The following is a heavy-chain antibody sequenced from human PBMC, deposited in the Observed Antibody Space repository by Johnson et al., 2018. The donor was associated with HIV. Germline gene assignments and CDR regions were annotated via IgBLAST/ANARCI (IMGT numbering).Heavy chain of an antibody. CDR1: GFTFSSYG. CDR2: IYSGGST. D-gene: IGHD6-19*01. CDR3: ARDGWGSRGWDDAFDI. J-gene: IGHJ3*02. Sequence: VQLVESGGGVVQPGRSLRLSCPVSGFTFSSYGMHWVRQAPGKGLEWVSVIYSGGSTYYADSVKGRLTISRDNSKNTLYLQMNSLRAEDTAVYYCARDGWGSRGWDDAFDIWGQGTMVTVSS. V-gene: IGHV3-NL1*01.